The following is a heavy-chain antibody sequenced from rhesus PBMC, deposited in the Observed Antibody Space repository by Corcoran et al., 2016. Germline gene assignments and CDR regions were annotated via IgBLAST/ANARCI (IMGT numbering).Heavy chain of an antibody. V-gene: IGHV4-173*01. Sequence: QLQLQESGPGLVKPSETLSLTCAVSGGSISSNYWSWIRQPPGKGLEWIGRISGCGGSTDYNPSLKSRVTISTDTAKNQFSLKLSSVTAADPAVYYCARGGYEDDYGYYYTGFDYWGQGVLVTVSS. CDR3: ARGGYEDDYGYYYTGFDY. J-gene: IGHJ4*01. CDR2: ISGCGGST. D-gene: IGHD3-9*01. CDR1: GGSISSNY.